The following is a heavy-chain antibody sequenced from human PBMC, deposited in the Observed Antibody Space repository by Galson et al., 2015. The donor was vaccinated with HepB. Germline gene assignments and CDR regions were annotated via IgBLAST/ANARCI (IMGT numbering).Heavy chain of an antibody. V-gene: IGHV6-1*01. CDR3: ARGGGQQLVRGYYYYYMDV. J-gene: IGHJ6*03. CDR2: TYYRSKWYN. Sequence: CAISGDSVSSTSAAWNWIRQSPSRGLEWLGRTYYRSKWYNDYAVSVKSRITINPDTSKNQFSLQLNSVTPEDTAVYYCARGGGQQLVRGYYYYYMDVWGKGTTVTVSS. CDR1: GDSVSSTSAA. D-gene: IGHD6-13*01.